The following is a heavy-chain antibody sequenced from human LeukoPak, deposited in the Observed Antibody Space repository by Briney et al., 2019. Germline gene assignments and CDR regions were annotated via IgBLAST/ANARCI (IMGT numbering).Heavy chain of an antibody. D-gene: IGHD2-15*01. J-gene: IGHJ5*02. CDR3: ARGGVGHCSGGSCPTSWFDP. V-gene: IGHV1-18*01. CDR2: ISGYNGNT. CDR1: GYRFTSYG. Sequence: GASVKVSCKASGYRFTSYGISWVRQAPGQGLEWMGWISGYNGNTNYAQKLQGRVTMTTDTSTSTAYMELRSLRSDDTAVYYCARGGVGHCSGGSCPTSWFDPWGQGTLVTVSS.